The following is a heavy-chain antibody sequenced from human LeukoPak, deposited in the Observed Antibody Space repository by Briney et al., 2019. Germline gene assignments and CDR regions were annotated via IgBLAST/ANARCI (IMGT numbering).Heavy chain of an antibody. CDR2: INHSGST. CDR1: GGSFSCYY. J-gene: IGHJ4*02. D-gene: IGHD5-18*01. V-gene: IGHV4-34*01. CDR3: ARKRGYSYGWGY. Sequence: PSETLSLTCAVYGGSFSCYYWSWIRQPPGKGLEWIGEINHSGSTNYNPSLKSRVTISVDTSKNQFSLKLSSVTAADTAVYYCARKRGYSYGWGYWGQGTLVTVSS.